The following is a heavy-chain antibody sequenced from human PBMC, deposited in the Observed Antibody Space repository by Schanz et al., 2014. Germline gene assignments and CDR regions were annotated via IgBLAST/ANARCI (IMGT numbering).Heavy chain of an antibody. V-gene: IGHV1-69*04. CDR2: IIPSLGLA. J-gene: IGHJ4*02. CDR3: ARDRLECGAECYSVEVFEI. Sequence: QVQLVQSGAEVKKPGSSMKVSCKASGGTFSTYPINWLRQAPGQGLEWMGRIIPSLGLAKYEQKFQDKVTITADTSTTTAYMELSGLRSEDTAVYYCARDRLECGAECYSVEVFEIWGQGTLXIVSS. CDR1: GGTFSTYP. D-gene: IGHD2-21*01.